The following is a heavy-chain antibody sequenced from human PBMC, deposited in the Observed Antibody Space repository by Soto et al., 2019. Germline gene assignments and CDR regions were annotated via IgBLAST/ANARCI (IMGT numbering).Heavy chain of an antibody. D-gene: IGHD3-3*01. CDR2: ISGSGGST. V-gene: IGHV3-23*01. Sequence: PGGSLRLSCAASGFTFSSYAMSWVRQAPGKGLEWVSAISGSGGSTYYADSVKGRFTISRDNSKNTLYLQMNSLRAEDTAVYYCAKALRFLEWPPGYFDYWGQGTLVTVSS. CDR1: GFTFSSYA. CDR3: AKALRFLEWPPGYFDY. J-gene: IGHJ4*02.